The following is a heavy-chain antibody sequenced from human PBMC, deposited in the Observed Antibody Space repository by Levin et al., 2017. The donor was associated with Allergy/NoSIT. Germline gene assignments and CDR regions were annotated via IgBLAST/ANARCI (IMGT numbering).Heavy chain of an antibody. CDR2: ISYSGST. D-gene: IGHD3-22*01. V-gene: IGHV4-39*01. J-gene: IGHJ5*02. Sequence: SETLSLTCTVSGGSISSNDFHWGWIRQPPGKGLLWIGSISYSGSTYYNPSLNSRVTISVDSSKNQFSLRLSSVTAADTAVYYCARLYYYDTSGYYPLPWFDPWGQGTLVTVSS. CDR3: ARLYYYDTSGYYPLPWFDP. CDR1: GGSISSNDFH.